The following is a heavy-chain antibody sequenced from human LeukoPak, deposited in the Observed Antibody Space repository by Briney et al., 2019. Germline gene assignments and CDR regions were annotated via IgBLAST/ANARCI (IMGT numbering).Heavy chain of an antibody. D-gene: IGHD3-9*01. CDR3: ATETSTRYFDWLLYS. Sequence: ASVKVSCKVSGYTLTELSMHWVRQAPGEGLEWMGGFDPEDGETIYAQKFQGRVTMTEDTSTDTAYMELSSLRSEDTAVYYCATETSTRYFDWLLYSWGQGTLVTSPQ. CDR2: FDPEDGET. CDR1: GYTLTELS. V-gene: IGHV1-24*01. J-gene: IGHJ4*02.